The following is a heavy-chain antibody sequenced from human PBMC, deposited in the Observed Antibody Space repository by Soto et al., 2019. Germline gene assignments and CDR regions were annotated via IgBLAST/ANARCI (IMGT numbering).Heavy chain of an antibody. CDR1: GFTFSVFA. Sequence: GGSLRLSCAASGFTFSVFAMSWVRQAPGRGLELVSTISGRGENTYYADSVKGRFTISRDNSNNTLNLQMNSLRGEDTAVYYCAKDRGTGDYGVNAVELWGQGTMVTVSS. D-gene: IGHD4-17*01. V-gene: IGHV3-23*01. J-gene: IGHJ3*01. CDR2: ISGRGENT. CDR3: AKDRGTGDYGVNAVEL.